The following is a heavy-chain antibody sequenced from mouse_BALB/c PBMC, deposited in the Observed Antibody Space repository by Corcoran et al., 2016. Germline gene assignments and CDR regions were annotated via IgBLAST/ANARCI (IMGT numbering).Heavy chain of an antibody. J-gene: IGHJ4*01. CDR3: ARDYGSSYYARDY. CDR2: INPYNGAT. V-gene: IGHV1-26*01. CDR1: GYSFTGYY. D-gene: IGHD1-1*01. Sequence: EVQLQQSGPELVKPGASVKISCKASGYSFTGYYIHWVKQSHVKSLEWIGRINPYNGATSYNQNFQDKASLTVDKSSSTAYMELHSLTSEESAVYYCARDYGSSYYARDYWGQGTSVTVSS.